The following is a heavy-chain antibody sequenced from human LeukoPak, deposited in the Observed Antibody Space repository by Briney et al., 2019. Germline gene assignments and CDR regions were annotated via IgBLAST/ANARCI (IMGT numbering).Heavy chain of an antibody. CDR1: GGSMNSYY. J-gene: IGHJ2*01. V-gene: IGHV4-59*01. Sequence: SETLSLTCTVSGGSMNSYYWTWIRQPPGKGLEWIGYIYYSGNTDYNPSLKSRVTMSVDTSKSQFSLKLSSATAADTAVYYCARAALGYCSGGTCYSSWYFDLWGRGTLVTVSS. D-gene: IGHD2-15*01. CDR2: IYYSGNT. CDR3: ARAALGYCSGGTCYSSWYFDL.